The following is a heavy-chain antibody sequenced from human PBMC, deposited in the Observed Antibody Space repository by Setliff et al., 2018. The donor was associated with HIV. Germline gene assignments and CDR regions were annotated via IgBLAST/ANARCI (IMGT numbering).Heavy chain of an antibody. D-gene: IGHD6-19*01. J-gene: IGHJ3*02. Sequence: SGPTLVNPTQTLTLTCTFSGFSLSTSGMCASWMRQPPGKALEWLARIDWEDDKFYSTSLKTRLTTSRDTSKNQVVLTRTNMEPVDTATYYCARTLYSSGCSAFDIWGQGTMVTVSS. CDR1: GFSLSTSGMC. CDR3: ARTLYSSGCSAFDI. CDR2: IDWEDDK. V-gene: IGHV2-70*17.